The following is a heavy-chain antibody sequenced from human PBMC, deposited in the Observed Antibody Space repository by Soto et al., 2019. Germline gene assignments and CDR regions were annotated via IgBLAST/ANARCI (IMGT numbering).Heavy chain of an antibody. CDR1: GFAFRSSG. V-gene: IGHV3-30*18. CDR3: AKDRKQWNLLLDY. CDR2: ISSDGTKS. Sequence: PGGSLRLSCAASGFAFRSSGFHWVRQAPGKGLEWVAFISSDGTKSDYVDSVKGRFALSRDNSKSTVYLQMNSLRVEDTAVYYCAKDRKQWNLLLDYWGQGTLVTVSS. D-gene: IGHD6-19*01. J-gene: IGHJ4*02.